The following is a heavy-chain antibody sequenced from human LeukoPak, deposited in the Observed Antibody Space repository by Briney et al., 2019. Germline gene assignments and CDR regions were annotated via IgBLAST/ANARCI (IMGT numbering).Heavy chain of an antibody. V-gene: IGHV3-11*01. CDR3: TRAHCGGDCYHNYYFYMDV. Sequence: GGSLRLFCAASRYTFYLYYTSWVRQARRRGLEWLSNIVSSGGTIYYADSVKGRFTISRDNSENSLYLQMNSLRAEDTAIYFCTRAHCGGDCYHNYYFYMDVWGRGTTATVSS. CDR1: RYTFYLYY. J-gene: IGHJ6*03. D-gene: IGHD2-21*02. CDR2: IVSSGGTI.